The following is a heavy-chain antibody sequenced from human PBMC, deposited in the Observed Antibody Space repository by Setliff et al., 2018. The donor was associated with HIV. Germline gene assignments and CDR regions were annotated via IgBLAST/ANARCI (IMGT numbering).Heavy chain of an antibody. J-gene: IGHJ4*02. V-gene: IGHV3-23*01. D-gene: IGHD3-22*01. Sequence: PGGSLRLSCAASGFTFSNYAMSWVRQAPGEGLEWVSAILSTGERTFYADSVKGRFAISRDNSKNTVCLQMNSLRAEDTAEYYCAKELAASGLGYFDSWGRGILVTVSS. CDR2: ILSTGERT. CDR1: GFTFSNYA. CDR3: AKELAASGLGYFDS.